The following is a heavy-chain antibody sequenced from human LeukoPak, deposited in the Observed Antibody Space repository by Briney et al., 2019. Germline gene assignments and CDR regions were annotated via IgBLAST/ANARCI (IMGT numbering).Heavy chain of an antibody. Sequence: ASVKVSCKASGYTFTDYYIHWVRQAPGQGLEWMGWINAGNGNTKYSQKFQGRVTITRDTSASTAYMELSSLRSEDTAVYYCARGILGYYGSGSYYSYWGQGTLVTVSS. V-gene: IGHV1/OR15-3*02. D-gene: IGHD3-10*01. CDR3: ARGILGYYGSGSYYSY. CDR1: GYTFTDYY. J-gene: IGHJ4*02. CDR2: INAGNGNT.